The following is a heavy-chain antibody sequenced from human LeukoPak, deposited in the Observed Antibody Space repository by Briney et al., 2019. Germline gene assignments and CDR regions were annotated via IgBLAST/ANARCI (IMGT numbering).Heavy chain of an antibody. J-gene: IGHJ4*02. CDR3: ARGPRSNEY. Sequence: ASVKVSCKASGYTFTTYGITWVRQAPGQGLEWMGWIAGYNGNTNYARKFQGRVTMTTDTSTSTAYMELRSLRSDDTAIYYCARGPRSNEYWGQGTLVTVSS. CDR1: GYTFTTYG. CDR2: IAGYNGNT. V-gene: IGHV1-18*01.